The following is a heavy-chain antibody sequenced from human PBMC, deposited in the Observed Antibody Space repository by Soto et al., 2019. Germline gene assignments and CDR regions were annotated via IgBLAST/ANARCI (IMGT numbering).Heavy chain of an antibody. Sequence: ASVKVSCKASGYTFSNYGISRVRQAPGQGLEWMGWFSSYNGDARYAQNLQGRVTMTTDTSTSTAYMELWSLRSDDTAVYYCAREDSGGLAYWGQRTLVTVS. D-gene: IGHD1-26*01. CDR1: GYTFSNYG. J-gene: IGHJ1*01. CDR2: FSSYNGDA. CDR3: AREDSGGLAY. V-gene: IGHV1-18*01.